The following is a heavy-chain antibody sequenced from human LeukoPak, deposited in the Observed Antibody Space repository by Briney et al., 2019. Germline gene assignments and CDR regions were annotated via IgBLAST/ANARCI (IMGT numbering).Heavy chain of an antibody. CDR1: GGSISSYY. D-gene: IGHD3-16*01. CDR2: IYYSGST. Sequence: KTSETLSLTCTVSGGSISSYYWSWIRQPPGKGLEWIGYIYYSGSTNYNPSLKSRVTISVDTSKNQFSLKLSSVTAADTAVYYCARALTVDYDYVWGSLYFDYWGQGTLVTVSS. V-gene: IGHV4-59*01. CDR3: ARALTVDYDYVWGSLYFDY. J-gene: IGHJ4*02.